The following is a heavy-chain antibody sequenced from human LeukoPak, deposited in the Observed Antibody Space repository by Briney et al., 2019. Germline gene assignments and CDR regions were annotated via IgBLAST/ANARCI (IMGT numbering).Heavy chain of an antibody. CDR1: GGSISSYY. V-gene: IGHV4-4*09. J-gene: IGHJ6*03. Sequence: SETLSLTCTVSGGSISSYYWSWIRQPPGKGLEWIGYIYTSGRTNYNPSLKSRVTISVDTSENQFSLKLSSVTAADTAVYYCARHGGYCSSTSCYPYMDVWGKGTTVTVSS. CDR3: ARHGGYCSSTSCYPYMDV. D-gene: IGHD2-2*01. CDR2: IYTSGRT.